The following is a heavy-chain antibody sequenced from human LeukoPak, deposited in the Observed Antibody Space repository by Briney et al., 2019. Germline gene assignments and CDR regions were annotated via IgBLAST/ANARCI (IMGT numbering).Heavy chain of an antibody. Sequence: ASVKVSCKASGGTFSRYAISWVRQAPGQGLEWMGGIIPIFGTANYAQKFQGRVTITADKSTSTAYMELSSLRSEDTAVYYCARDGVDRTFDYWGQGTLVTVSS. CDR3: ARDGVDRTFDY. CDR1: GGTFSRYA. J-gene: IGHJ4*02. CDR2: IIPIFGTA. V-gene: IGHV1-69*06.